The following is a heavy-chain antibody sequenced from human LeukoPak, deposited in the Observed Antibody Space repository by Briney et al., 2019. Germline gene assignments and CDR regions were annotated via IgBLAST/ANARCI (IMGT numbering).Heavy chain of an antibody. D-gene: IGHD3-16*01. Sequence: GGSLRLSCVASGFTFSNYWMTWVRQAPGKGLEWVANIEQDGSEKYSVDSVKGRFTISRDNAKNSLYLQMNSLRGEDTAVYYCARVRKGYDYVWGSRDYYLDYWGQGTLVTVSS. J-gene: IGHJ4*02. CDR3: ARVRKGYDYVWGSRDYYLDY. CDR2: IEQDGSEK. CDR1: GFTFSNYW. V-gene: IGHV3-7*01.